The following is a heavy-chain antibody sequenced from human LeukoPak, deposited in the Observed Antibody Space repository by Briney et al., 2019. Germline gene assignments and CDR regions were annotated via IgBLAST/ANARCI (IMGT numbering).Heavy chain of an antibody. D-gene: IGHD3-3*01. CDR1: GFTFSSYS. Sequence: GGSLRLSCAASGFTFSSYSMNWVRQAPGKGLEWVSSISSSSSYIYYADSVKGRFTISRDNAKNSLYLQMNSLRAEDTAVYYCAKVGDYDFWSGNDAFDIWGQGTMVTVSS. V-gene: IGHV3-21*01. CDR3: AKVGDYDFWSGNDAFDI. CDR2: ISSSSSYI. J-gene: IGHJ3*02.